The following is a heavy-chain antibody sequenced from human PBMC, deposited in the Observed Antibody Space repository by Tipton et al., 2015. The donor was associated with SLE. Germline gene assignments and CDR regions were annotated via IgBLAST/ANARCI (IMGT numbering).Heavy chain of an antibody. D-gene: IGHD2-15*01. CDR3: ATAVGNTSGYLDY. V-gene: IGHV4-39*07. CDR2: LDYSGST. CDR1: GGSIRSSTYY. J-gene: IGHJ4*02. Sequence: TLSLTCTVSGGSIRSSTYYWGWIRQPPGKGLEWIGSLDYSGSTYYNPSLKSRINISVDTSKNKFSLKLSSVTAADTAVYYCATAVGNTSGYLDYWGLGPLVTVSS.